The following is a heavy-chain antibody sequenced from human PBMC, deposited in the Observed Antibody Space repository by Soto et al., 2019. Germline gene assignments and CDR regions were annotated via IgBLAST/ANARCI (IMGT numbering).Heavy chain of an antibody. V-gene: IGHV4-31*03. J-gene: IGHJ4*02. CDR2: IYYSGST. CDR1: GGSISSGGYY. CDR3: ARALEWLFMFDY. Sequence: SETLSLTCTVSGGSISSGGYYWSWIRQHPGKGLEWIGYIYYSGSTYYNPSLKSRVTISVDTSKNQFSLKLSSVTAADTAVYYCARALEWLFMFDYWGQGTLVTVSS. D-gene: IGHD3-3*01.